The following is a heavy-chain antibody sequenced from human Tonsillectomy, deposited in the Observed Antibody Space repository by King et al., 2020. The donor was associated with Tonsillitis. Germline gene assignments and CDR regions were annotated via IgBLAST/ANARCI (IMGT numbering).Heavy chain of an antibody. CDR2: ISYDGSNK. D-gene: IGHD6-25*01. V-gene: IGHV3-30*18. CDR1: GFSFSSYG. J-gene: IGHJ6*02. CDR3: AKDFPGSENSHYYYGMDV. Sequence: QLVQSGGGVVQPGRSLRLSCAASGFSFSSYGMHWVRQAPGKGLEWVAVISYDGSNKYYADSVKGRFTISRDNSKNTLYLQMNSLRAEDTAVYYGAKDFPGSENSHYYYGMDVWGQGTTVTVSS.